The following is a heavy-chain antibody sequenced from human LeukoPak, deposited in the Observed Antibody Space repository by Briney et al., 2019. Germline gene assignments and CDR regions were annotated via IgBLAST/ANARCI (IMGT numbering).Heavy chain of an antibody. CDR2: LIPIFGTA. CDR3: ARRPFGGSYEYFDY. Sequence: SVKVSCKASGGTFSSYAISWVRQGPGQGLDWMGGLIPIFGTANYAQKFQGRVTITEDESTSTAYMELSSLRSEDTAVYYCARRPFGGSYEYFDYWGQGTLVTVSS. J-gene: IGHJ4*02. V-gene: IGHV1-69*13. CDR1: GGTFSSYA. D-gene: IGHD1-26*01.